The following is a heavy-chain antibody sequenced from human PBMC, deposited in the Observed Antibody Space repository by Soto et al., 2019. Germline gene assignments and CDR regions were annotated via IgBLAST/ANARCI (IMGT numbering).Heavy chain of an antibody. CDR2: INHSGST. CDR1: GGSFSGYY. V-gene: IGHV4-34*01. Sequence: LSLTCAVYGGSFSGYYWSWIRQPPGKGLEWIGEINHSGSTNYNPSLKSRVTISVDTSKNQFSLKLSSVTAADTAVYYCARGAARPHYYYYGMDVWGQGTTVTVSS. J-gene: IGHJ6*02. CDR3: ARGAARPHYYYYGMDV. D-gene: IGHD6-6*01.